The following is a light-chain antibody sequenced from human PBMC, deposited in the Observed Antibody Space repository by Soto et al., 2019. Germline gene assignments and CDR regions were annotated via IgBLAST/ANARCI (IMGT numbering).Light chain of an antibody. V-gene: IGKV3-20*01. CDR2: GAS. J-gene: IGKJ4*01. Sequence: EIVLTQSPGTLSLSPGERATLSCRASQSVSSSYLAWYQQKPGQAPRLLIYGASSRATGIPDRFSGSGSGTDFTLTISRLEPEDFAVYYCQQYGSSLLPKLTFGGGTKVEIK. CDR3: QQYGSSLLPKLT. CDR1: QSVSSSY.